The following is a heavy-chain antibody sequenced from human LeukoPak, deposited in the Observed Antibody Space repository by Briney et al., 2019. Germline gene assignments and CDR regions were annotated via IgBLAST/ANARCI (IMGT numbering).Heavy chain of an antibody. Sequence: PGGSLRLSCAASGFTFSSYIMNWVRQAPGKGLEWVSSISSSSGYIYYADSVKGRFTISRDNAKNSLYLQMNSLRAADTAVYYCARAPSTGTFDSWGQGTLVTVSS. V-gene: IGHV3-21*01. D-gene: IGHD1-1*01. CDR2: ISSSSGYI. J-gene: IGHJ4*02. CDR3: ARAPSTGTFDS. CDR1: GFTFSSYI.